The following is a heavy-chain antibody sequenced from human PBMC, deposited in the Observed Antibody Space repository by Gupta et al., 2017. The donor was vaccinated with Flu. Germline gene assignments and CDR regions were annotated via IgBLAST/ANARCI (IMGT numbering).Heavy chain of an antibody. J-gene: IGHJ6*03. CDR1: GYY. CDR3: ARSATIFGVVTGYYMDV. D-gene: IGHD3-3*01. CDR2: ISYTGIT. Sequence: GYYWSWIRQPPGKGLDWIGYISYTGITNYNPSLKSRVTISVDTSENQFSLKLSSVTAADTAVYYCARSATIFGVVTGYYMDVWGKGTTVTVS. V-gene: IGHV4-61*08.